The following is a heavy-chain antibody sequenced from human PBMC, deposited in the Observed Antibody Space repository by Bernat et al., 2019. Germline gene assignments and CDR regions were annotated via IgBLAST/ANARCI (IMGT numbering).Heavy chain of an antibody. CDR3: ARGPLFGGVYYFDY. J-gene: IGHJ4*02. CDR2: ISYDGSNK. D-gene: IGHD3-16*01. V-gene: IGHV3-30-3*01. CDR1: GFTFSSYA. Sequence: QVQLVESGGGVVQPGRSLRLSCAASGFTFSSYAMHWVRQAPGKGLEWVAVISYDGSNKYYADSVKGRFTISRDNSKNTLYLQMNSLSAEDTAVYYCARGPLFGGVYYFDYWGQGTLVTVSS.